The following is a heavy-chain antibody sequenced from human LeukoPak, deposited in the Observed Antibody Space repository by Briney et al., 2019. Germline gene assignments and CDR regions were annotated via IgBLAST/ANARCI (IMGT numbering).Heavy chain of an antibody. D-gene: IGHD3-3*01. CDR1: GGSFSGYY. J-gene: IGHJ5*02. Sequence: RPSETLSLACGVYGGSFSGYYWAWIRQPPGKGLEWIGEINHSGGANYNPSLKSRVTVSVDTSKNQFSLKLSSVTAADTAVYHCARGFQGFWRNGRFDPWGQGTLVTVSS. V-gene: IGHV4-34*01. CDR2: INHSGGA. CDR3: ARGFQGFWRNGRFDP.